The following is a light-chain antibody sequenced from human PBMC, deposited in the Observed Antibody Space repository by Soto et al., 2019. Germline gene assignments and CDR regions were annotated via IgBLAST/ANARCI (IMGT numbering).Light chain of an antibody. V-gene: IGKV3-20*01. CDR3: QQYCRSPFT. J-gene: IGKJ3*01. CDR2: GAS. CDR1: QSVSSNN. Sequence: EIVLTQSPGTLSLSPGERATLSCRASQSVSSNNLAWYQQRPGQAPRVVIYGASTKATGIPERCSGSGSGTDFALNISRLEAEDFAVYYCQQYCRSPFTFGPGTKVDIK.